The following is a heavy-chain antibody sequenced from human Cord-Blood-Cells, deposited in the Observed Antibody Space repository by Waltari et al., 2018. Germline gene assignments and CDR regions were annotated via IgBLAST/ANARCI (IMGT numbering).Heavy chain of an antibody. J-gene: IGHJ4*02. Sequence: QVQLVQSGAEGKKPGASVKVSCKASGYTFTSSYLHWVRQAPGQGLEWMGIINPSGGSTSYAQKFQGRVTMTRDTSTSTVYMELSSLRSEDTAVYYCATQASGDSSGYALAYWGQGTLVTVSS. D-gene: IGHD3-22*01. CDR1: GYTFTSSY. CDR2: INPSGGST. CDR3: ATQASGDSSGYALAY. V-gene: IGHV1-46*01.